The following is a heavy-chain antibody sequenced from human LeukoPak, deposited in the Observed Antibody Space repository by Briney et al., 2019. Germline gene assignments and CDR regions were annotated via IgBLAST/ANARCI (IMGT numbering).Heavy chain of an antibody. D-gene: IGHD4-17*01. Sequence: SETLSLTCTVSGDSISSSNSYWGWVRQPPGKGLEWIGNIYYSGSTYCNPSLKSRVTISVDTSKNQFSLKLTSVTAADTAVYYCARGTVTTDYFLHWGQGTLVTVSP. J-gene: IGHJ1*01. CDR3: ARGTVTTDYFLH. CDR2: IYYSGST. V-gene: IGHV4-39*07. CDR1: GDSISSSNSY.